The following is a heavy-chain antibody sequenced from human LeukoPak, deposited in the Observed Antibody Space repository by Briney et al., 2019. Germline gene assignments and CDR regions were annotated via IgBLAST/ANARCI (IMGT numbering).Heavy chain of an antibody. CDR1: GGSISSSSYY. V-gene: IGHV4-39*07. D-gene: IGHD3-10*01. J-gene: IGHJ5*02. CDR2: IYYSGST. Sequence: SETLSLTCTVSGGSISSSSYYWGWIRQPPGKGLEWIGSIYYSGSTYYNPSLKSRVTISVDTSKNQFSLKLSSVTAADTAVYYCARDHNRFGEPIGENWFDPWGQGTLVTVSS. CDR3: ARDHNRFGEPIGENWFDP.